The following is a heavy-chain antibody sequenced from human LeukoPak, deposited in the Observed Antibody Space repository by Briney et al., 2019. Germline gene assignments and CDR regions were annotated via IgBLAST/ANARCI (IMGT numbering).Heavy chain of an antibody. CDR1: GYSISSGYY. Sequence: SETLSLTCTVSGYSISSGYYWGWIRQPPGKGLEWIGYIYYSGSTNYNPSLKSRVTISVDTSKNQFSLKLSSVTAADTAMYYCVRDRELAYWGQGILVTVSS. CDR3: VRDRELAY. D-gene: IGHD1-1*01. V-gene: IGHV4-61*01. CDR2: IYYSGST. J-gene: IGHJ4*02.